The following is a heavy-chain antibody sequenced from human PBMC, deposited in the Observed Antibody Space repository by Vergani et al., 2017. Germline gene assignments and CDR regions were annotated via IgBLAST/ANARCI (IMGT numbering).Heavy chain of an antibody. CDR1: GFTFRSYG. Sequence: VQVVESGGGLVQPGGSLRLSCAASGFTFRSYGMHWVRPAPGKGLEWVAFIRYDGSNKYYADSVKGRFTISRDNSKNTLYLQMNSLRAEDTAVYYCAKTMVVAATGDAFDIWGQGTMVTVSS. CDR3: AKTMVVAATGDAFDI. V-gene: IGHV3-30*02. D-gene: IGHD2-15*01. CDR2: IRYDGSNK. J-gene: IGHJ3*02.